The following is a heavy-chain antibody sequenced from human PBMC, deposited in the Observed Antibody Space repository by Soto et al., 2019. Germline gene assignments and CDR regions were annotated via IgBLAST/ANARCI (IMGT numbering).Heavy chain of an antibody. CDR2: INPSGGST. CDR1: GYTFTSYY. J-gene: IGHJ2*01. V-gene: IGHV1-46*01. Sequence: QVQLVQSGAEVKKPGASVKVSCKASGYTFTSYYMHWVRQAPGQGLEWMGIINPSGGSTSYAQKFQGRVTMTRDTSTSTVYMELSSLRSEDTAVYYGAALSYSSIPFDLWGRGTLVTVSS. CDR3: AALSYSSIPFDL. D-gene: IGHD6-13*01.